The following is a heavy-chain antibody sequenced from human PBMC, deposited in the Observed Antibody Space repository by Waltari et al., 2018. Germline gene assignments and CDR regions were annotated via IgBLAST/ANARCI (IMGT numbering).Heavy chain of an antibody. CDR2: VYFTGSA. J-gene: IGHJ6*03. D-gene: IGHD3-9*01. V-gene: IGHV4-59*01. CDR1: GGSINNYY. Sequence: QVQLQESGPGPVKSSETLSLTCAVSGGSINNYYWAWIRKPPGKGLEWIASVYFTGSANYTPPLKSRVSVSVDTSQNQFSLRLHSVTPADTAVYYCARVYGHYELLASSYSPYYYYYMDVWGKGTAVTVS. CDR3: ARVYGHYELLASSYSPYYYYYMDV.